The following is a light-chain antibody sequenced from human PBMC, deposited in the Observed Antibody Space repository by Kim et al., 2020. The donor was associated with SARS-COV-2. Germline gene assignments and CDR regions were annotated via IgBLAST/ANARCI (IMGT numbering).Light chain of an antibody. J-gene: IGLJ3*02. CDR1: RSNIGSNV. CDR2: SND. V-gene: IGLV1-44*01. Sequence: GQRVTISCSGGRSNIGSNVVNWYQQLPGTAPKLLIYSNDYRPSGVPDRFSGSKSGTSASLDISGLQSEDEADYYCAAWDDSLNGSVFGGGTQLTGL. CDR3: AAWDDSLNGSV.